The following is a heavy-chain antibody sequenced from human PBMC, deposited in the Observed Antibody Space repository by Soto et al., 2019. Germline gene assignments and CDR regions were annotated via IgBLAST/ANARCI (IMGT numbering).Heavy chain of an antibody. CDR2: IIHIFGTA. CDR3: ARDPARRLRFLEWFS. V-gene: IGHV1-69*01. J-gene: IGHJ4*02. CDR1: GGTFSSYA. D-gene: IGHD3-3*01. Sequence: QVQLVQSGAEVKKPGSSVKVSCKASGGTFSSYAISWVRQAPGQGLEWMGGIIHIFGTANYAQKFQGRVTITADESTSTAYMELSSLRSEDTAVYYCARDPARRLRFLEWFSWGQGTLVTVSS.